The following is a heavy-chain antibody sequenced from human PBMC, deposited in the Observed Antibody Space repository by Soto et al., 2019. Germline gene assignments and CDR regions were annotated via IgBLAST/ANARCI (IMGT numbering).Heavy chain of an antibody. CDR1: GDTFTDYY. D-gene: IGHD2-21*02. J-gene: IGHJ4*02. CDR3: ARGGHVVVVTAALDY. CDR2: VNPSGGHT. V-gene: IGHV1-46*01. Sequence: QVQLVQSGAEVKKPGASVKVSCKASGDTFTDYYIHWVRQAPGQGLEWMGTVNPSGGHTTYAQHFLCRMPXPXXXSXXTLYMELTSLTSDDTAVYYCARGGHVVVVTAALDYWGQGTLVTVSS.